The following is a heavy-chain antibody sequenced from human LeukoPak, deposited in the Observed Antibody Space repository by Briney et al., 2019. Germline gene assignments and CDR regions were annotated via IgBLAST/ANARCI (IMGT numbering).Heavy chain of an antibody. J-gene: IGHJ5*02. V-gene: IGHV4-30-4*08. D-gene: IGHD2-2*02. CDR1: GGSISSGDYY. Sequence: SQTLSLTCTVSGGSISSGDYYWSWIRQPPGKGLEWIGYIYYSGSTYYNPSLKSRVTISVDTSKNQFSLKLSSVTAADTAVYYCPRSQLLYVAWFDPGGQRTLVTVSS. CDR3: PRSQLLYVAWFDP. CDR2: IYYSGST.